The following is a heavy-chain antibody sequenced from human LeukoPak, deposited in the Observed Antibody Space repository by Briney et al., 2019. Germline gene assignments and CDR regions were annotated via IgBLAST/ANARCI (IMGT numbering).Heavy chain of an antibody. J-gene: IGHJ5*02. CDR3: ARYSDDAWFDP. D-gene: IGHD4-17*01. CDR1: GYTFTSYD. V-gene: IGHV1-3*01. Sequence: GASVKVSCKASGYTFTSYDINWVRQATGQGLEWMGWINAANGNTKYSQKFQGRVTITRDTSASTAYMELSSLRFEDTSVYYCARYSDDAWFDPWGQGTLVTVSS. CDR2: INAANGNT.